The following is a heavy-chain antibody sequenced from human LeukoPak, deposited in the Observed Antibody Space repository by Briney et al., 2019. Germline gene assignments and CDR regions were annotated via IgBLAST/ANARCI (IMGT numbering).Heavy chain of an antibody. J-gene: IGHJ3*02. CDR1: GGSISSYY. CDR3: ARRGYFDWLLTHHAFDI. CDR2: IYYSGST. D-gene: IGHD3-9*01. V-gene: IGHV4-59*01. Sequence: PSETLSLTCTVSGGSISSYYWSWIRQPPGKGLEWIGYIYYSGSTNYNPSLKSRVTISVDTSKNQFSLKLSSVTAADTAVYYCARRGYFDWLLTHHAFDIWGQGTMVTVSS.